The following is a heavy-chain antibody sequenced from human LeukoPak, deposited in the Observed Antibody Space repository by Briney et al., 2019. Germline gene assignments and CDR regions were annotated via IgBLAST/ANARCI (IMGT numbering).Heavy chain of an antibody. CDR3: AKATSVTTLFDY. V-gene: IGHV3-21*04. D-gene: IGHD4-17*01. CDR2: ISSSSIYI. J-gene: IGHJ4*02. Sequence: GGSLRLSCAASGFTFSSYSMNWVRQAPGKGLEWVSSISSSSIYIYYADSVKGRFTISRDNAKNTLYLQMNSLRVEDTAVYYCAKATSVTTLFDYWGQGTLVTVSS. CDR1: GFTFSSYS.